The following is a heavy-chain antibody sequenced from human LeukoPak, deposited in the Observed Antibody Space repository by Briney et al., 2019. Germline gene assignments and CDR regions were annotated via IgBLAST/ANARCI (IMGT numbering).Heavy chain of an antibody. CDR3: XXXXXXXXYFDS. D-gene: IGHD3-10*01. J-gene: IGHJ4*02. V-gene: IGHV3-23*01. CDR1: GFSLGGYA. Sequence: GGSLRLSCIASGFSLGGYAMSWVRQAPGKGLEWVSTISGGGDAAYYADSVKGRFTISRDNSKNTLYLQMNSLSAEDTAVYYXXXXXXXXXYFDSWGRGTLVTVSS. CDR2: ISGGGDAA.